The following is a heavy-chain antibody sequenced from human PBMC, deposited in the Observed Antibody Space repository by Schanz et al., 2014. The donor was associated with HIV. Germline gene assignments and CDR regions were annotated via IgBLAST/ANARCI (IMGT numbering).Heavy chain of an antibody. V-gene: IGHV3-33*01. J-gene: IGHJ6*02. CDR3: ARGGYAARPSYYYDMDI. CDR1: GFTFSNHG. CDR2: IWYDGSYK. Sequence: QVKLVESGGGVVQPGRSLRLSCAASGFTFSNHGMNWVRQAPGKGLEWAAVIWYDGSYKYYADSVKGRFTISRDNAKNTLYLQINSLRAEDTAVYYCARGGYAARPSYYYDMDIWGQGTTVTVSS. D-gene: IGHD5-12*01.